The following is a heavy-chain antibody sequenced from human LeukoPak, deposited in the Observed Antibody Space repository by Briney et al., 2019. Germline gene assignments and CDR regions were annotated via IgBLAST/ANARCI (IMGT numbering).Heavy chain of an antibody. V-gene: IGHV3-30*18. CDR3: AKTLGGRYYDILTGPMDV. Sequence: PGGSLRLSCAASGFTFSSYGMHWVRQAPGKGLEWVAVISYDGSNKYYADSVKGRFTISRDNSKNTLYLRMNSLRAEDTAVYYCAKTLGGRYYDILTGPMDVWGQGTRSPSP. J-gene: IGHJ6*02. CDR2: ISYDGSNK. D-gene: IGHD3-9*01. CDR1: GFTFSSYG.